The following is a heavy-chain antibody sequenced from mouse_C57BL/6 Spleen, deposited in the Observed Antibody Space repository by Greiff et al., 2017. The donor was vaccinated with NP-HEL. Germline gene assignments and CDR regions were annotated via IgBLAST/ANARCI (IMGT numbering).Heavy chain of an antibody. CDR1: GYTFTSYW. CDR3: ASSIYYYGSSYFDY. V-gene: IGHV1-59*01. CDR2: IDPSDSYT. Sequence: QVQLQQPGAELVRPGTSVKLSCKASGYTFTSYWMHWVKQRPGQGLEWIGVIDPSDSYTNYNQKFKGKATLTVDTSSSTAYMQLSSLTSEDSAVYYCASSIYYYGSSYFDYWGQGTTLTVSS. D-gene: IGHD1-1*01. J-gene: IGHJ2*01.